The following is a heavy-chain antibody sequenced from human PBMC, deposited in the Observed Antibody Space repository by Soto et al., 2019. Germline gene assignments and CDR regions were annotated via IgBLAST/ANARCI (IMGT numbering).Heavy chain of an antibody. J-gene: IGHJ5*02. CDR3: ARMATFGSLNWFDP. Sequence: ASVKVSCKASGYSFTSNDVTWVRQATGQGLEWMGWMNPGSVDTGYAQKFQGRVTMTRDISIATAYMELSSLRSDDTAIYYCARMATFGSLNWFDPWGQGTLVTVSS. V-gene: IGHV1-8*01. D-gene: IGHD3-16*01. CDR1: GYSFTSND. CDR2: MNPGSVDT.